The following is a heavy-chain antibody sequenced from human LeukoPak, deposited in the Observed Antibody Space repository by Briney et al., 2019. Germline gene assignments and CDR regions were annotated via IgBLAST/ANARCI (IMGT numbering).Heavy chain of an antibody. CDR3: ARVGITIFGVVIINFDY. CDR2: IYYSGST. J-gene: IGHJ4*02. CDR1: GGSISSYY. D-gene: IGHD3-3*01. Sequence: PSETLSLTCTVSGGSISSYYWGWIRQPPGKGLEWIGSIYYSGSTCYNPSLKSRVTISVDTSKNQFSLKLSSVTAADTAVYYCARVGITIFGVVIINFDYWGQGTLVTVSS. V-gene: IGHV4-39*07.